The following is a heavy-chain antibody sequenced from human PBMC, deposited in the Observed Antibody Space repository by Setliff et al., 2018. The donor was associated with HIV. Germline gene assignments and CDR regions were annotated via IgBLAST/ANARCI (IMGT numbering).Heavy chain of an antibody. V-gene: IGHV3-43*01. Sequence: PGGSLRLSCAASGFTFDDYTMHWVRQAPGKGLEWVSLINWDGGSIFYADSVRGRFTISRDNSKNSLYLQMSSLRTEDTALYYCSKGHPDGDPYYFDYWGQGTLVTVSS. D-gene: IGHD2-21*02. CDR2: INWDGGSI. J-gene: IGHJ4*02. CDR3: SKGHPDGDPYYFDY. CDR1: GFTFDDYT.